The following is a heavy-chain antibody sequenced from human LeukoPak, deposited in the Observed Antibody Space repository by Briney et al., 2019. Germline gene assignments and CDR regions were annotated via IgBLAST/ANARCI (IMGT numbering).Heavy chain of an antibody. Sequence: SETLSLTCTVSGGSISSYYWSWIRQPPGKGLEWIGYIYYSGSTNYNPSLESRVTISVDTSKNQFSLKLSSVTAADTAVYYCARRRGYSYGFDYWGQGTLVTVSS. J-gene: IGHJ4*02. CDR3: ARRRGYSYGFDY. V-gene: IGHV4-59*08. D-gene: IGHD5-18*01. CDR2: IYYSGST. CDR1: GGSISSYY.